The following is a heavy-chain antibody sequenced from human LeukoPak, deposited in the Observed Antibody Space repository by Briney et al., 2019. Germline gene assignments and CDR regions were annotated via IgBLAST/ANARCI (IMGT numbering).Heavy chain of an antibody. V-gene: IGHV4-59*12. Sequence: SETLSLTCTVSGGSISSYYWSWIRQPPGKGLEWIGSILHSGSTYYNPSLKSRVTISVDTSKNHFSLKLTSVTAADTAVYYCARDRGVWGEMDFWGQGTLVTVSS. CDR2: ILHSGST. D-gene: IGHD3-10*01. J-gene: IGHJ4*02. CDR1: GGSISSYY. CDR3: ARDRGVWGEMDF.